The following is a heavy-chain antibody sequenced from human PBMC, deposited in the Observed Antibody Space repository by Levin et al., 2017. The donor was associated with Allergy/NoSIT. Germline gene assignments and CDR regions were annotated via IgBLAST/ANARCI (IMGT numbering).Heavy chain of an antibody. J-gene: IGHJ4*01. CDR1: GGSINNSY. V-gene: IGHV4-59*01. Sequence: SQTLSLTCTVSGGSINNSYWNWIRPSPGKGLEWIGYVSNTGSTKYNPSLKSRVTISLDTSKNQFSLKLNSVTAADTAKYYCATYSGYDWFYFDSWGQGILVTVSS. CDR2: VSNTGST. D-gene: IGHD5-12*01. CDR3: ATYSGYDWFYFDS.